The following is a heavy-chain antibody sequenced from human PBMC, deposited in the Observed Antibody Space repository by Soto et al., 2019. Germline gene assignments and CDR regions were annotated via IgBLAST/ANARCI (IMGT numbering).Heavy chain of an antibody. D-gene: IGHD5-18*01. CDR1: GDSITSDGYY. J-gene: IGHJ5*02. Sequence: SETLSLTCTVSGDSITSDGYYWSWIRQHPGKGLEWIAYIYYIGSTYYNPSLKSRVTISVDPSQNQFSLKLRSVTAADTAVYYCEREDTSMALDPWGQGTLFTVSS. CDR2: IYYIGST. V-gene: IGHV4-31*03. CDR3: EREDTSMALDP.